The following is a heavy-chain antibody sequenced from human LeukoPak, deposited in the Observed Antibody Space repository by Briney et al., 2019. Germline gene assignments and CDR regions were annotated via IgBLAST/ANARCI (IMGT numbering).Heavy chain of an antibody. D-gene: IGHD2-2*02. J-gene: IGHJ5*02. CDR1: GCSFTNYW. Sequence: GESLKISYEDYGCSFTNYWIAWVRQMPGKGLEWMRISYPGDSDATYSPSFQGQVTISVDKSISTAYLQWSSLKASDTAMYYCARHYQYCSSTSCYIARDNWFDPWGQGTLVTVSS. V-gene: IGHV5-51*01. CDR3: ARHYQYCSSTSCYIARDNWFDP. CDR2: SYPGDSDA.